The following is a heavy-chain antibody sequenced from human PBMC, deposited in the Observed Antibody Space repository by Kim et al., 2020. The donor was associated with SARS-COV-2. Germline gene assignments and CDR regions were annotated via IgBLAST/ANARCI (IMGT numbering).Heavy chain of an antibody. D-gene: IGHD3-10*01. CDR1: GGSFSGYY. CDR3: ARSHPGIPHHDALHYYYGMDV. V-gene: IGHV4-34*01. CDR2: INHSGST. Sequence: SETLSLTCAVYGGSFSGYYWSWIRQPPGKGLEWIGEINHSGSTNYNPSLKSRVTISVDTSKNQFSLKLSSVTAADTAVYYCARSHPGIPHHDALHYYYGMDVWGQGTTVTVSS. J-gene: IGHJ6*02.